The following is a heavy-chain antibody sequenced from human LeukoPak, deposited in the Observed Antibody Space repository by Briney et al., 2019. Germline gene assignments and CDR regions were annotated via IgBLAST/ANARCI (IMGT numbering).Heavy chain of an antibody. J-gene: IGHJ4*02. CDR2: INPNSGGT. Sequence: ASVTVSFKASGYTFTVYYMHWVRQAPGQGLEWVGWINPNSGGTNYAQKVQGRVTMTRDTSISTAYMELSRLRSDDTAVYYCASLDKGNDVVFDYWGQGTLVTVSS. V-gene: IGHV1-2*02. CDR3: ASLDKGNDVVFDY. D-gene: IGHD1-1*01. CDR1: GYTFTVYY.